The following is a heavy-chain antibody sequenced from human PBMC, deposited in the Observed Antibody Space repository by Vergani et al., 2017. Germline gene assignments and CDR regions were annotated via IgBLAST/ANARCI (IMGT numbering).Heavy chain of an antibody. V-gene: IGHV3-48*01. D-gene: IGHD3-22*01. CDR2: ISSSSSTI. Sequence: EVQLVESGGGLVQPGGSLRLSCAASGFTFSSYSMNWVRQAPGKGLEWVSYISSSSSTIYYADSVKGRFTISRDNAKNSLYLQMNSLRAEDTAVYYCARDEYYDSSGYCDYWGQGTLVTVSS. CDR3: ARDEYYDSSGYCDY. CDR1: GFTFSSYS. J-gene: IGHJ4*02.